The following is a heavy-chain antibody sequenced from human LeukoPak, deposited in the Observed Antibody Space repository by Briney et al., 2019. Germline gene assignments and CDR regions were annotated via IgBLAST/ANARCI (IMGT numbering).Heavy chain of an antibody. CDR3: AKIHRSLYSRGWFDY. CDR2: INWNGGST. D-gene: IGHD6-19*01. J-gene: IGHJ4*02. CDR1: GFTFDDYG. V-gene: IGHV3-20*04. Sequence: SGGSLRLSCAASGFTFDDYGMSWVRQAPGKGLEWVSGINWNGGSTGYADSVKGRFTISRDNAKNSLYLQMNSLRAEDTAVYYCAKIHRSLYSRGWFDYRGQGTPVTVSS.